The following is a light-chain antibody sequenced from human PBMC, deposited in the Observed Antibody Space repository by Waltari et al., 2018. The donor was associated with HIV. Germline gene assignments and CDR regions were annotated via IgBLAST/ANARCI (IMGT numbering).Light chain of an antibody. CDR2: EVS. Sequence: QSALTQPPSASGSPGQSVTISRTRTRSDVGGSNYVSWYRHHPGKAPKLMIYEVSKRPSGVPDRFSGSKSGNTASLTVSGLQAEDEADYYCSSYAGSNNLVFGGGTKLTVL. CDR1: RSDVGGSNY. J-gene: IGLJ2*01. CDR3: SSYAGSNNLV. V-gene: IGLV2-8*01.